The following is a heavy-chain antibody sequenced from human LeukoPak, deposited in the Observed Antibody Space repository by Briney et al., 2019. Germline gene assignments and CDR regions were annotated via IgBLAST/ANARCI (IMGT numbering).Heavy chain of an antibody. CDR1: GFTFSDYY. CDR2: ISSSCSTI. Sequence: GGSLRLSCAASGFTFSDYYMSWIRQAPGKGLEWVSYISSSCSTIYYADSVKGRFTISRDNSKTTLYLQMNSLRAYETAVYYCARAVRDDILTGSIDYWGQGTLVTVSS. D-gene: IGHD3-9*01. CDR3: ARAVRDDILTGSIDY. J-gene: IGHJ4*02. V-gene: IGHV3-11*04.